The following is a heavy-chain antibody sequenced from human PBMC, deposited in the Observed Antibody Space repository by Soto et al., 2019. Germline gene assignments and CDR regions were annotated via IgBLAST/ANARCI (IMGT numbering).Heavy chain of an antibody. V-gene: IGHV1-18*01. CDR3: ARVYGPLYFDY. Sequence: ASVKVSCKASGYTFTTYGLSWVRQAPGQGLEWMGWISPYNGNTKYGPKLQGRVTMTTDTSTNTAYMELTSLRSDDTAVYYCARVYGPLYFDYWGQGTLVTVSS. CDR1: GYTFTTYG. J-gene: IGHJ4*02. D-gene: IGHD3-10*01. CDR2: ISPYNGNT.